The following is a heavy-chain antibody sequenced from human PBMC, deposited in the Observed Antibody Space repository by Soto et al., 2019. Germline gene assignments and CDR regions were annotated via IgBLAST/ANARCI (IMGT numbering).Heavy chain of an antibody. D-gene: IGHD3-22*01. Sequence: SETLSLTCTVSGGSISSGGYYWSWIRQHPGKGLEWIGYIYYSGSTYYNPSLKSRVTISVDTSKNQFSLKLSSVTAADTAVYYCARQSYYYDSSGPGNYWGQGTLVTVSS. CDR1: GGSISSGGYY. CDR2: IYYSGST. J-gene: IGHJ4*02. V-gene: IGHV4-31*03. CDR3: ARQSYYYDSSGPGNY.